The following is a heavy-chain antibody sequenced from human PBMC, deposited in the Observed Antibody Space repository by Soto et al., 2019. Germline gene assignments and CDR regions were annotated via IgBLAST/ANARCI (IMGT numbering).Heavy chain of an antibody. Sequence: GGSLRLSCAASGFTFSSYWMHWVRQAPGKGLAWVSRINSDGSSTSYADSVKGRFTISRDNAKNTLYLQMNSLRAEDTAVYYCARGVYMDWFDPWGQGTLVTVSS. CDR2: INSDGSST. V-gene: IGHV3-74*01. J-gene: IGHJ5*02. CDR1: GFTFSSYW. D-gene: IGHD2-2*02. CDR3: ARGVYMDWFDP.